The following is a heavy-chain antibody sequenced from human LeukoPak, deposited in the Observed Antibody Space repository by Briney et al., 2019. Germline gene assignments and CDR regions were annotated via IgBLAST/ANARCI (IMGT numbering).Heavy chain of an antibody. CDR3: AIPLQPHDSSGPVLGY. CDR2: INPNSGGT. J-gene: IGHJ4*02. D-gene: IGHD3-22*01. V-gene: IGHV1-2*02. CDR1: GYTFTGYY. Sequence: GASVKVSCKASGYTFTGYYMHWVRQAPGQGLEWMGWINPNSGGTNYAQKFQGRVTMTRDTSISTAYMELSRLRSDDTAVYYCAIPLQPHDSSGPVLGYWGQGTLVTVSS.